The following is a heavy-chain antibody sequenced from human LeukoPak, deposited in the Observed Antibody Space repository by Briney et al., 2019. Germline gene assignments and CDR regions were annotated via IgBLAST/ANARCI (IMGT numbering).Heavy chain of an antibody. V-gene: IGHV4-61*02. CDR2: IYTSGST. CDR1: GGSISSGSYY. D-gene: IGHD1-14*01. CDR3: ARNQPFYWYFDL. Sequence: SETLSLTCTVSGGSISSGSYYWSWIRQPAGKGLEWIGRIYTSGSTNYNPSLKSRVTISVDTSKNQFSLKLSSVTAADTAVYYCARNQPFYWYFDLWGRGTLVTVSS. J-gene: IGHJ2*01.